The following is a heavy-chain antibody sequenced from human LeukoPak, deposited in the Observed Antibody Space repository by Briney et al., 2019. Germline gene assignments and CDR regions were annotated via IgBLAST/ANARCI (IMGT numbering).Heavy chain of an antibody. V-gene: IGHV1-46*01. CDR3: AREVSITGTTYPPAYYYYMDV. Sequence: GASVKVSCKASGYTFTSYYMHWVRQAPGQGLEWMGIINPNGGSTSYAQKFQGRVTMTRDTSTSTVYMELSSLRSEDTAVYYCAREVSITGTTYPPAYYYYMDVWGKGTTVTVSS. CDR2: INPNGGST. J-gene: IGHJ6*03. CDR1: GYTFTSYY. D-gene: IGHD1-7*01.